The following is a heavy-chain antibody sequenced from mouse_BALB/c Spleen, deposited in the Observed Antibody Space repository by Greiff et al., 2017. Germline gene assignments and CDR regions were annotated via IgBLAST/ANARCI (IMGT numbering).Heavy chain of an antibody. J-gene: IGHJ4*01. V-gene: IGHV1-69*02. CDR2: IDPSDSYT. D-gene: IGHD4-1*01. CDR1: GYTFTSYW. CDR3: LSGSAMDY. Sequence: VQLQQPGAELVKPGASVKLTCTASGYTFTSYWMHWVKQRPGQGLEWIGEIDPSDSYTNYNQKFKGKATLTVDKSSSTAYMQLSSLTSEDTAVYYCLSGSAMDYWGQGTSVTVSS.